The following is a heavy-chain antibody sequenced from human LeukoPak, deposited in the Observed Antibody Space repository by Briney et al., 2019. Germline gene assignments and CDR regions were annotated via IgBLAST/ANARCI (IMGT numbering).Heavy chain of an antibody. CDR1: GFTFNGYA. CDR3: TKDLMTGFSSGWYFAY. CDR2: TGGSDDNT. Sequence: GGSLRLSCEGSGFTFNGYAFSWVRQAPGKGLEWVAVTGGSDDNTHYADSVKGRFTISRDNSEKRLFLQMNSLRPDDSALYYCTKDLMTGFSSGWYFAYWGQGTLVNVSS. V-gene: IGHV3-23*01. J-gene: IGHJ4*02. D-gene: IGHD6-19*01.